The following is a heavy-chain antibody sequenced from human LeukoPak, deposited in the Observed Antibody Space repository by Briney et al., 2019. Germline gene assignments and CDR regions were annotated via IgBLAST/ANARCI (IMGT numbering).Heavy chain of an antibody. V-gene: IGHV1-46*01. D-gene: IGHD3-9*01. CDR1: GYTFTSYY. Sequence: ASVKVSCKASGYTFTSYYVHWVRQAPGHGLEWMGIMNPNGGSISYAQKFQGRVTMTRDTSTITVYMELSSQRSEDTAVYYCARSGGVQYFDWFSVNTPEYYFDYWGQGTLVTVSS. CDR3: ARSGGVQYFDWFSVNTPEYYFDY. CDR2: MNPNGGSI. J-gene: IGHJ4*02.